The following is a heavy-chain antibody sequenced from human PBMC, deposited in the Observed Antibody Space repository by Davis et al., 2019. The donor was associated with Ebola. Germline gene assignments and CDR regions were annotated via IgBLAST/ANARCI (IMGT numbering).Heavy chain of an antibody. D-gene: IGHD3-10*01. J-gene: IGHJ6*02. CDR3: TRGLGDRDV. Sequence: SETLSLTCTVSGGSISSYYWRCIRQPPGKGLEWIGYIYYSGSTNYNPSLKSRVTISVDTSKNQFSLKLSSVTAADTAVYYWTRGLGDRDVWGQGTTITVSS. CDR1: GGSISSYY. V-gene: IGHV4-59*01. CDR2: IYYSGST.